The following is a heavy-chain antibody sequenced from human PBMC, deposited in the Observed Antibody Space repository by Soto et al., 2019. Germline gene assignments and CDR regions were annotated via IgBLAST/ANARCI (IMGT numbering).Heavy chain of an antibody. V-gene: IGHV1-24*01. CDR2: FDPEDGET. J-gene: IGHJ4*02. D-gene: IGHD1-1*01. Sequence: QVQLVQSGAEVKKPGASVKVSCKVSGHTLTEFSMHWVRQAPGKGLEWVGGFDPEDGETIYAQRFQGRVTMTEDTSTDSAYMELSSLRSEDTAVYYCAAGGTRWLQSHFDYWGQGTLVTVSS. CDR3: AAGGTRWLQSHFDY. CDR1: GHTLTEFS.